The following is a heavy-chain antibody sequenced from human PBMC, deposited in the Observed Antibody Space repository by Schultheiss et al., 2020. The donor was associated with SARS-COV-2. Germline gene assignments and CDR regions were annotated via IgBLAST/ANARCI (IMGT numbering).Heavy chain of an antibody. V-gene: IGHV4-59*01. J-gene: IGHJ5*02. Sequence: SQTLSLTCTVSGGSISSYYWSWIRQPPGKGLEWIGEIYHSGSTNYNPSLKSRVTISVDTSKNQFSLKLSSVTAADTAVYYCARGLGYCSSTSCYNWFDPWGQGTLVTVSS. D-gene: IGHD2-2*02. CDR2: IYHSGST. CDR3: ARGLGYCSSTSCYNWFDP. CDR1: GGSISSYY.